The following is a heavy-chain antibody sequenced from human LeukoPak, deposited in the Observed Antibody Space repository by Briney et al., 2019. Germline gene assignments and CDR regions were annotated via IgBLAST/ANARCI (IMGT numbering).Heavy chain of an antibody. J-gene: IGHJ3*02. CDR3: ARQYCSGGSCYYAFDI. D-gene: IGHD2-15*01. CDR2: IYHSGST. Sequence: SETLSLTCTVSGGSISSGGYSWSWIRQPPGKGLEWIGYIYHSGSTYYNPSLKSRVTISVDRSKNQFSLKLSSVTAADTAVYYCARQYCSGGSCYYAFDIWGQGTMVTVSS. CDR1: GGSISSGGYS. V-gene: IGHV4-30-2*01.